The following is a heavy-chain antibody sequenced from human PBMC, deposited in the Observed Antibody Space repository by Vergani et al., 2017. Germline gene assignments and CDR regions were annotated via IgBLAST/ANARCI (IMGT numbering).Heavy chain of an antibody. J-gene: IGHJ4*02. D-gene: IGHD2-2*01. CDR3: ARLTSSPSSY. CDR1: GFTFSDYY. V-gene: IGHV3-11*06. Sequence: VQLVESGGGVVQPGRSLRLSCAASGFTFSDYYMSWIRQAPGKGLEWVSYISSSSSYTNYADSVKGRFTISRDNAKNSLYLQMNSLRAEDTAVYYCARLTSSPSSYWGQGTLVTVSS. CDR2: ISSSSSYT.